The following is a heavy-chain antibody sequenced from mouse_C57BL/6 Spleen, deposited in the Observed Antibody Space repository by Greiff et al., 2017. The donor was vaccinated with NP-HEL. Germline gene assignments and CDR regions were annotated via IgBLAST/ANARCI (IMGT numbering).Heavy chain of an antibody. V-gene: IGHV5-6*01. Sequence: EVMLVESGGDLVKPGGSLKLSCAASGFTFSSYGMSWVRQTPDKRLEWVATISSGGSYTYYPASVKGRFTISRDNAKNTLYLQMSSLKSEDTAMYYCASYDYGFAYWGQGTLVTVSA. D-gene: IGHD2-4*01. CDR3: ASYDYGFAY. J-gene: IGHJ3*01. CDR2: ISSGGSYT. CDR1: GFTFSSYG.